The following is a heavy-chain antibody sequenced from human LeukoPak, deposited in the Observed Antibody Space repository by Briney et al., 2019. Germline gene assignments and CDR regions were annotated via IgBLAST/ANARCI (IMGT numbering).Heavy chain of an antibody. Sequence: GRSLRLSCVASGFTFSSYSMNWVRQAPGKGLEWVSSISSSSSYIYYADSVKGRFTISRDNAKNSLYLQMNSLRAEDTAVYYCARDRRTYYYDSSGYYPDYFDYWGQGTLVTVSS. CDR1: GFTFSSYS. CDR2: ISSSSSYI. V-gene: IGHV3-21*01. J-gene: IGHJ4*02. D-gene: IGHD3-22*01. CDR3: ARDRRTYYYDSSGYYPDYFDY.